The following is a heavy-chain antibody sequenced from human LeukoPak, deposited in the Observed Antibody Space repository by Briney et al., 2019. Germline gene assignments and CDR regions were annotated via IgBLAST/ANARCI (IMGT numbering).Heavy chain of an antibody. CDR3: ARHGYCGNPRCYPDYYYIDV. CDR1: GYTFTDYY. V-gene: IGHV1-2*02. Sequence: VASVKVSCKATGYTFTDYYIHWVRQAPGQGLEWMGWISPNSGGTNYAQKFQGRVTMTRDTSTTTAYMELSGLRSDDTAVYYCARHGYCGNPRCYPDYYYIDVWGKGTKVTVSS. CDR2: ISPNSGGT. J-gene: IGHJ6*03. D-gene: IGHD2-2*03.